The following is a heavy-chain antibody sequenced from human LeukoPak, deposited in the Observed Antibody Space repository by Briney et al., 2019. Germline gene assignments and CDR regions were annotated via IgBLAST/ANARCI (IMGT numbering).Heavy chain of an antibody. D-gene: IGHD4-23*01. CDR1: GGSISSYY. Sequence: SETLSLTCTVSGGSISSYYWSWIRQPAGKGLEWIGRIYTSGSTNYNPSLKSRVTMSVDTSKNQFSLKLSSVTAADTAVYYCAKRAVVTAYYYYYMDVWGKGTTVTVSS. V-gene: IGHV4-4*07. CDR2: IYTSGST. CDR3: AKRAVVTAYYYYYMDV. J-gene: IGHJ6*03.